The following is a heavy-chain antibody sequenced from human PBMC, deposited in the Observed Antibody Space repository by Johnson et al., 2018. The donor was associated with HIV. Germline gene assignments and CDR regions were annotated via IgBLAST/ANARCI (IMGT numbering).Heavy chain of an antibody. CDR2: INWNGGST. CDR3: ARDGIYSSPWDTFDI. V-gene: IGHV3-20*04. J-gene: IGHJ3*02. CDR1: GFTFDDYG. Sequence: VQLVESGGGVERRGGSLRLSCAASGFTFDDYGMSWVRQAPGKGLEWVSGINWNGGSTGYADSVKGRFTISRDNAKNSLYLQMNSLRAADTAVYYCARDGIYSSPWDTFDIWGQGTMVTVSS. D-gene: IGHD3-22*01.